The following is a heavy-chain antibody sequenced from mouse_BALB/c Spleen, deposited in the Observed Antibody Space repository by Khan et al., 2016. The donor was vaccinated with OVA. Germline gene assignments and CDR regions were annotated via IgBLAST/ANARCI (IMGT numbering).Heavy chain of an antibody. V-gene: IGHV1-4*01. CDR1: GYTFTSYT. CDR2: INPSNGYT. J-gene: IGHJ3*01. Sequence: QVQLKQSGAELARPGASVKMSCKASGYTFTSYTIHWIKLRPGQGLEWIGYINPSNGYTNYNQKFQDKATLTADKSSTTAYMQLSSLTSDDSAVYNFVRDGAYVSNYGWFADWGQGTLVTVSA. CDR3: VRDGAYVSNYGWFAD. D-gene: IGHD2-5*01.